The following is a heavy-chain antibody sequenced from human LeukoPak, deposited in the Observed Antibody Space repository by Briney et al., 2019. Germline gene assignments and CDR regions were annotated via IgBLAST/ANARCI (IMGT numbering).Heavy chain of an antibody. CDR3: AGGVGYYDFWSVVYYFDY. CDR1: GYSISSGYY. D-gene: IGHD3-3*01. CDR2: IYHSGST. Sequence: PSETLSLTCTVSGYSISSGYYWGWIRQPPGKGLEWIGSIYHSGSTYYNPSLKSRVTISVDTSKNQFSLKLSSVTAADTAVYYCAGGVGYYDFWSVVYYFDYWGQGTLVTVSS. J-gene: IGHJ4*02. V-gene: IGHV4-38-2*02.